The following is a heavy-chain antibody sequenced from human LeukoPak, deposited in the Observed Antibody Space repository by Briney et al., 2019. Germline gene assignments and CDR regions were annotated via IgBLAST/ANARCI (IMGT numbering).Heavy chain of an antibody. CDR2: IYYSGST. V-gene: IGHV4-59*06. D-gene: IGHD3-22*01. J-gene: IGHJ3*02. CDR1: GGSISSYY. CDR3: ARDFNPGYYDSSGYYYADAFDI. Sequence: SETLSLTCTVSGGSISSYYWSWIRQHPGKGLEWIGYIYYSGSTYYNPSLKSRVTISVDTSKNQFSLKLSSVTAADTAVYYCARDFNPGYYDSSGYYYADAFDIWGQGTMVTVSS.